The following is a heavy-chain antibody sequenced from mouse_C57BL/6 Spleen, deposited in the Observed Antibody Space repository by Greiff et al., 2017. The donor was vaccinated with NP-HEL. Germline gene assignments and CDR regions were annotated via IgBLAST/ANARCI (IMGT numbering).Heavy chain of an antibody. CDR3: ARRYGSSGWYFDV. Sequence: EVMLVESGGDLVKPGGSLKLSCAASGFTFSSYGMSWVRQTPDKRLEWVATISSGGSYTYYPDSVKGRFTISRDNAKNTLYLQMSSLKSEDTAMYYCARRYGSSGWYFDVWGTGTTVTVSS. V-gene: IGHV5-6*02. J-gene: IGHJ1*03. CDR1: GFTFSSYG. CDR2: ISSGGSYT. D-gene: IGHD1-1*01.